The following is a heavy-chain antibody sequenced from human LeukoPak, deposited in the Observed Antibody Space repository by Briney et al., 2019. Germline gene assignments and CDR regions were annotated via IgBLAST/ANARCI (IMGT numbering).Heavy chain of an antibody. J-gene: IGHJ6*02. CDR2: IIPILGIA. CDR1: GGTFSSYA. D-gene: IGHD3-22*01. CDR3: ARAVSDYYDSSGYYPYYYYGMDV. Sequence: SVKVSCKASGGTFSSYAISWVRQAPGQGLEWMGRIIPILGIANYAQKFQGRVTITADKSTSTAYMELSSLRSEDTAVYYCARAVSDYYDSSGYYPYYYYGMDVWGQGTTVTVSS. V-gene: IGHV1-69*04.